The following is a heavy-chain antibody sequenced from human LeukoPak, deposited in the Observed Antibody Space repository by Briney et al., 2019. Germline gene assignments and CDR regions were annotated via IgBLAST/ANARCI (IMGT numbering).Heavy chain of an antibody. CDR1: GFTFGDYA. CDR2: IRSKAYGGTT. J-gene: IGHJ3*02. V-gene: IGHV3-49*03. Sequence: GGSLRLSCTASGFTFGDYAMSWFRQAPGKGLEWVGFIRSKAYGGTTEYAASVKGRFTISRDDSKSIAYLQMNSLKTEDTAVYYCTRAYYDILTGHKRGRSFDIWGQGTMVTVSS. D-gene: IGHD3-9*01. CDR3: TRAYYDILTGHKRGRSFDI.